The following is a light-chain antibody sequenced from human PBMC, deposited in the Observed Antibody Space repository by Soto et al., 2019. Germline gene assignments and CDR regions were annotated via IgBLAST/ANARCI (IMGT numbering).Light chain of an antibody. J-gene: IGKJ1*01. V-gene: IGKV3D-11*01. CDR3: QHRRNWWT. Sequence: EIVITQSPDTLSVSPGERATLSCRAGQGVTTNFAWYQQKSGQSPRILIYDASNRATGIPARFSGSGSGTDFTLTIRSLEPEDSAVYYCQHRRNWWTFGQGTKVDIK. CDR2: DAS. CDR1: QGVTTN.